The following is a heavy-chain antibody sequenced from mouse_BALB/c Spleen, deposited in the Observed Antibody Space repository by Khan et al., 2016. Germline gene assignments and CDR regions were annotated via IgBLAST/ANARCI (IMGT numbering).Heavy chain of an antibody. CDR1: GYSITSDYA. J-gene: IGHJ4*01. V-gene: IGHV3-2*02. CDR3: ARRGNPYAMDY. Sequence: EVKLLESGPGLVKPSQSLSLTCTVTGYSITSDYAWNWIRQFPGNKLEWMGYISYSGSTSYNPSLKSRISITRDTSKNQFFLQLNSVTTEDTATXYCARRGNPYAMDYWGQGTSVTVSS. CDR2: ISYSGST. D-gene: IGHD2-1*01.